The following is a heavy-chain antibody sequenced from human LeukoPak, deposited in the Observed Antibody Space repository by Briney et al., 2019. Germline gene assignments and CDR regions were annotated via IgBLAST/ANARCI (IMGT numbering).Heavy chain of an antibody. V-gene: IGHV4-59*01. CDR2: IYDSGTT. J-gene: IGHJ3*02. CDR3: ANDNRDIVGPWRVSRAFDI. Sequence: SETLSLTCAVSGVSISSYYWNWIRQPPGKGLEWVGHIYDSGTTNYNPSLKSRVAISLDTSNPHVSMTLSSVTAADTALSYCANDNRDIVGPWRVSRAFDIWGQGTVVTVSS. CDR1: GVSISSYY. D-gene: IGHD5-12*01.